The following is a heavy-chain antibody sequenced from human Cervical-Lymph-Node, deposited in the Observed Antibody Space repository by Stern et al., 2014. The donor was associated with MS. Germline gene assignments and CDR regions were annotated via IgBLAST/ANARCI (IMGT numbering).Heavy chain of an antibody. CDR3: ARSYNWSPFDP. Sequence: QVTLRESGPAMVKPTQTLTLTCTFSGFSLSTSGMRVSWIRQPPGKALEWLARIDWDNTECYSPSLKTRLTISKDTSRNQVVLVMTNMDPTDTATYFCARSYNWSPFDPWGQGTLVTVSS. CDR2: IDWDNTE. CDR1: GFSLSTSGMR. D-gene: IGHD1-1*01. J-gene: IGHJ5*02. V-gene: IGHV2-70*04.